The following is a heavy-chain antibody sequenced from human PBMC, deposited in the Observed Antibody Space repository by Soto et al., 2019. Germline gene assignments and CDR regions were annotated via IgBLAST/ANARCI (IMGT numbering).Heavy chain of an antibody. CDR1: GGSISSFVYY. CDR3: ARVIYYGSGSYYNLFDY. J-gene: IGHJ4*02. D-gene: IGHD3-10*01. Sequence: SETLSLTCTVSGGSISSFVYYWSWIRQHPGKGLEWIGYIYYSGSTYYNPSLKSRVTISVDTSKNQFSLKLSSVTAADTAVYYCARVIYYGSGSYYNLFDYWGQGTLVPVSS. V-gene: IGHV4-31*03. CDR2: IYYSGST.